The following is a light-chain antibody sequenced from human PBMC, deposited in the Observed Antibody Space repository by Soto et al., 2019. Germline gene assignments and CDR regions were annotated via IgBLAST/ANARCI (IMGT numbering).Light chain of an antibody. CDR2: GAS. Sequence: DIQMTQSPSTLSASVGDRVTITCRASQSISSWLAWYQQKPGKAPKLLIYGASTLQSGVPSRFSGSGSGTDYTLTISSLQPEDFATYYCQQSYRTPTFGQGTKV. J-gene: IGKJ1*01. V-gene: IGKV1-39*01. CDR1: QSISSW. CDR3: QQSYRTPT.